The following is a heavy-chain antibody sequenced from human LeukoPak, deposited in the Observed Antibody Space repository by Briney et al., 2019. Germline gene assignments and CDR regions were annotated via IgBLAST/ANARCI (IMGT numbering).Heavy chain of an antibody. CDR2: IYYSGST. V-gene: IGHV4-59*01. Sequence: SETLSLTCTVSGGSISSYYWSWIRQPPGKGLEWIGYIYYSGSTNYNPSLKGRVTISVDTSKNQFSLKLSSVTAADTAVYYCARRPASYTFDIWGQGTMVTVSS. CDR1: GGSISSYY. J-gene: IGHJ3*02. D-gene: IGHD2-2*02. CDR3: ARRPASYTFDI.